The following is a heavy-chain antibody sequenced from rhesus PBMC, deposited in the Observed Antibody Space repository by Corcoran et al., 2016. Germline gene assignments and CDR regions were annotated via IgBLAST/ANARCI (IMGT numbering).Heavy chain of an antibody. V-gene: IGHV4S7*01. Sequence: QVKLQQWGEGLVKPSETLSLPCAVSGGSISSSNWWSWIRQSPGKVLEWIGYIYGGRGSTSYNPSLKSRVTISKETAKNQFSLKLSSGAAAVTAVYYCAREGWEGTTRYGGQGGLVTVSS. J-gene: IGHJ4*01. CDR3: AREGWEGTTRY. CDR1: GGSISSSNW. D-gene: IGHD1-14*01. CDR2: IYGGRGST.